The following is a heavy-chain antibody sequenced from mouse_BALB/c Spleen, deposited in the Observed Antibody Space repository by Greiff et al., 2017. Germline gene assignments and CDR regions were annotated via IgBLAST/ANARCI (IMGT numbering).Heavy chain of an antibody. Sequence: EVQLQESGPGLVKPSQSLSLTCSVTGYSITSGYYWNWIRQFPGNKLEWMGYISYDGSNNYNPSLKNRISITRDTSKNQFFLKLNSVTTEDTATYYCARGQGYDDWYFDVWGAGTTVTVSS. CDR3: ARGQGYDDWYFDV. CDR2: ISYDGSN. V-gene: IGHV3-6*02. CDR1: GYSITSGYY. D-gene: IGHD2-2*01. J-gene: IGHJ1*01.